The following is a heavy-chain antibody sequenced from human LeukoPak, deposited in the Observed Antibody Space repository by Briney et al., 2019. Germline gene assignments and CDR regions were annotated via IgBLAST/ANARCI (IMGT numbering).Heavy chain of an antibody. D-gene: IGHD1-26*01. CDR1: GFTLSSCA. Sequence: GGSLRLSCTASGFTLSSCAMSWVRQAPGKGLECVSTISGSGVATRYADSVRGRFTISRDSSKNTLYLQMNSLRAEDTAIYYCTKGPWDLPHAFDIWGLGTMVTVSS. V-gene: IGHV3-23*01. CDR2: ISGSGVAT. J-gene: IGHJ3*02. CDR3: TKGPWDLPHAFDI.